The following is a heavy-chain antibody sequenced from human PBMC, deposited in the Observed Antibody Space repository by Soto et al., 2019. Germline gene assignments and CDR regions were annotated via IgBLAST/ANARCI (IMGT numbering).Heavy chain of an antibody. V-gene: IGHV4-59*01. Sequence: SETLSLTCTVSGGSISNYYWSWIRQPPGKGLEWIGYMYYSGSTNYNPSLKSRVTISVDTSKNQFSLKLSSVTAADTAMYYCARGGGIVVVTAPYDHWGQGTLVTVSS. D-gene: IGHD2-21*02. CDR3: ARGGGIVVVTAPYDH. J-gene: IGHJ4*02. CDR2: MYYSGST. CDR1: GGSISNYY.